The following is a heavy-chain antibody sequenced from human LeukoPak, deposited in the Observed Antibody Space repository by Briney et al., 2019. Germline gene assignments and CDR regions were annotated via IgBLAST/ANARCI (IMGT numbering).Heavy chain of an antibody. V-gene: IGHV2-5*02. CDR2: IYWDDDK. J-gene: IGHJ3*02. Sequence: SGPTPVKPTQTLTLTCTFSGFSLSTSGVGVGWIRQPPGKALEWLALIYWDDDKRYSPSLKSRPTITKDTSKNQVVLTMTNMDPVDTATYYCAHRPRSLVAFDIWGQGTMVTVSS. CDR3: AHRPRSLVAFDI. CDR1: GFSLSTSGVG.